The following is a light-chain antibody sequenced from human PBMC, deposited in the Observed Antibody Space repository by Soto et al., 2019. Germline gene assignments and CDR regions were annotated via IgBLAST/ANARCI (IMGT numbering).Light chain of an antibody. Sequence: EIVLTQSQGTLSLSPGERATLSCWASQSVRSSYLAWYQQKPGQAPRLLIYDASPRATAVPDRFSGSGSGTDFTFTIRRLESEDFAVYFCQQYGSPPLTFGGGTKVEIK. V-gene: IGKV3-20*01. CDR1: QSVRSSY. J-gene: IGKJ4*01. CDR2: DAS. CDR3: QQYGSPPLT.